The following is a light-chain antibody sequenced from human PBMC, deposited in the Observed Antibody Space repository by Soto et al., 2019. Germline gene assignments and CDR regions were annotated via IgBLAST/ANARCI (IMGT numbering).Light chain of an antibody. Sequence: QSALTQPASVYGSPGQSITFSCTGTSSDLGTYDYVSWHQQHPGKAPKLIIYDVNNRPSVVSSRFSGSKSGNTASLTISGLQTEGETDYYCCSFSTGGTHVFGTGTKLTVL. V-gene: IGLV2-14*01. CDR3: CSFSTGGTHV. CDR2: DVN. CDR1: SSDLGTYDY. J-gene: IGLJ1*01.